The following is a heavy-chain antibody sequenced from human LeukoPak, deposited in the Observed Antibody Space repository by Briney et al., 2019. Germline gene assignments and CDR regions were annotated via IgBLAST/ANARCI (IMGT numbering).Heavy chain of an antibody. D-gene: IGHD3-10*01. Sequence: GGSLRLSCAASGFTSSIYAMSWVRQAPGKGLEWVSAISGSGGSTYYADSVKGRFTISRDNSKNTLYLQMNSLRAEDTAVYYCAKDESATLYYGSGIGWGQGTLVTVSS. J-gene: IGHJ4*02. CDR3: AKDESATLYYGSGIG. CDR2: ISGSGGST. CDR1: GFTSSIYA. V-gene: IGHV3-23*01.